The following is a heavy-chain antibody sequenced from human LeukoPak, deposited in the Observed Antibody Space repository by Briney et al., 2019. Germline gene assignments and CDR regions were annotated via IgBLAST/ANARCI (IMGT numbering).Heavy chain of an antibody. J-gene: IGHJ4*02. V-gene: IGHV3-23*01. Sequence: GGSLRLSCAASGFTFSSYAMSWVRQAPGKGLEWVSAISGSGGSTYYADSVKGRFTISRDNSKKSLYLQMNSLRAEATAVYYCAKERYRDDYVWGSYRFSGYTFGNWGQGTLVTVSS. CDR1: GFTFSSYA. CDR2: ISGSGGST. D-gene: IGHD3-16*02. CDR3: AKERYRDDYVWGSYRFSGYTFGN.